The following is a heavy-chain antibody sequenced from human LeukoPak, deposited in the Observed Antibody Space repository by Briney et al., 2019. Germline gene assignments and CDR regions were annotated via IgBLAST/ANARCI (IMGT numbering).Heavy chain of an antibody. J-gene: IGHJ4*02. CDR2: LFDSVNT. V-gene: IGHV4-59*01. Sequence: SETLSLTCTVSGGSINNYYWSWIRQPPGKGLEWIAYLFDSVNTKDNPSLQSRLTLSADTSKNQFSLRLSSVTAADTAVYYCATIKRGSIFGYFDFWGQGIKVTVSS. CDR1: GGSINNYY. D-gene: IGHD5-18*01. CDR3: ATIKRGSIFGYFDF.